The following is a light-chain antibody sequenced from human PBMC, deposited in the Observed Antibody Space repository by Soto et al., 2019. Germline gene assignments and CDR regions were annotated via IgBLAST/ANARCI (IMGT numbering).Light chain of an antibody. CDR1: QSVSSN. J-gene: IGKJ1*01. V-gene: IGKV3-15*01. CDR2: GAF. CDR3: QQYNNWPPWT. Sequence: EVLMTQSPATLSVTPGERATLSCRASQSVSSNLAWYQQKPGQAPRLLIYGAFTRATGIPARFSGSGSGTEFTLTISSLQSXXXXDYYCQQYNNWPPWTFGQGTKVEIK.